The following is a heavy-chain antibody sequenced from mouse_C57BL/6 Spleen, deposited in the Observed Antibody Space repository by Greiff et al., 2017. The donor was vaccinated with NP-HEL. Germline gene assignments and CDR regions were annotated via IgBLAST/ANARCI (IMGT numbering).Heavy chain of an antibody. D-gene: IGHD2-5*01. J-gene: IGHJ3*01. V-gene: IGHV5-6*01. Sequence: EVKLVESGGDLVKPGGSLKLSCAASGFTFSSYGMSWVRQTPDKRLEWVATISSGGSYTYYPDSVKGRFTISRDNAKNTLYLQMSSLKSEDTAMYYCARGGSKGAWFAYWGQVTLVTVSA. CDR3: ARGGSKGAWFAY. CDR2: ISSGGSYT. CDR1: GFTFSSYG.